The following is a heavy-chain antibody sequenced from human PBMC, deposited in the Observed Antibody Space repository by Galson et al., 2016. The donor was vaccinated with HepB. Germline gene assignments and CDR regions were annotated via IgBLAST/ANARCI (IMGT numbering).Heavy chain of an antibody. CDR3: VPHLTETPDYFHF. Sequence: SVKVSCKASGSTLTSYDIDWVRQATGQGLEWMGWMNPNSGNTGYAQKFQGRATMTRDNSINKAYMELGGLRSEDTAVYYCVPHLTETPDYFHFWGQGTLVTVSS. CDR1: GSTLTSYD. CDR2: MNPNSGNT. D-gene: IGHD1-20*01. J-gene: IGHJ4*02. V-gene: IGHV1-8*01.